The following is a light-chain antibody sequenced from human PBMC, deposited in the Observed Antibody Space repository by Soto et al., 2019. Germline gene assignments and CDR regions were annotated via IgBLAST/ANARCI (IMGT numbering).Light chain of an antibody. CDR1: QSIRSR. CDR2: DAS. V-gene: IGKV1-5*01. J-gene: IGKJ1*01. CDR3: QQYHSYWT. Sequence: IQRAQSPSTLSASVGDIVTITCRASQSIRSRLAWFQQKPGKAPKLLIYDASSLESGVPQRFSGSGSGTEFTLTISSLQTDDFSTYYCQQYHSYWTFGQGTKVDIK.